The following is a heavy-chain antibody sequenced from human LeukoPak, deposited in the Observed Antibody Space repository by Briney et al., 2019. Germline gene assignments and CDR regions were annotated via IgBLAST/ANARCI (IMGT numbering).Heavy chain of an antibody. D-gene: IGHD2-21*02. J-gene: IGHJ4*02. Sequence: NPGGSLRLSSAASGSTLSSYSMNWVRQAPGKGLEWVSSISSSSSYIYYADSVKGRFTISRDNAKNSLYLQMNSLRAEDTAVYYCARDQGGDCIAGGGDYWGQGTLVTVSS. CDR3: ARDQGGDCIAGGGDY. V-gene: IGHV3-21*01. CDR1: GSTLSSYS. CDR2: ISSSSSYI.